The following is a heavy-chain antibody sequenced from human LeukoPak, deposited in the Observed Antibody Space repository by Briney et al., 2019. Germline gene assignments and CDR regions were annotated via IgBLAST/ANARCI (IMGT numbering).Heavy chain of an antibody. Sequence: ASVKVSCKASGYTFTGYYTHWVRQAPGQGLEWMGWINPNSGGTNYAQKFQGRVTMTRDTSISTAYMELSRLRSDDTAVYYCASTSSGYDSPFDYWGQGTLVTVSS. CDR1: GYTFTGYY. CDR3: ASTSSGYDSPFDY. D-gene: IGHD5-12*01. V-gene: IGHV1-2*02. CDR2: INPNSGGT. J-gene: IGHJ4*02.